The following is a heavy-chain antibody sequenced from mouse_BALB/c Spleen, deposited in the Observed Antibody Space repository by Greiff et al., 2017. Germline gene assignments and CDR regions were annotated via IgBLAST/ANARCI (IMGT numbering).Heavy chain of an antibody. CDR1: GYTFTSYW. Sequence: QVQLQQPGAELVRPGASVKLSCKASGYTFTSYWINWVKQRPGQGLEWIGNIYPSDSYTNYNQKFKDKATLTVDKSSSTAYMQLSSPTSEDSAVYYCTRKGYDGYPDYWGQGTTLTVSS. CDR2: IYPSDSYT. D-gene: IGHD2-3*01. J-gene: IGHJ2*01. V-gene: IGHV1-69*02. CDR3: TRKGYDGYPDY.